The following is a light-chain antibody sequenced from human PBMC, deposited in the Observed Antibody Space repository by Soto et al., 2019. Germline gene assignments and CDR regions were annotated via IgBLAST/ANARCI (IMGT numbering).Light chain of an antibody. J-gene: IGLJ2*01. CDR2: DVS. V-gene: IGLV2-14*01. CDR3: SSYTSISTLV. Sequence: QSALTQPASVSGSPGQSSTISCTGTSSDVGGYNYVSWYQQHPGKAPKLMIYDVSNRPSGVSNRFSGSKSGNTASLTISGLQAEDEADYYCSSYTSISTLVFGGGTKLTV. CDR1: SSDVGGYNY.